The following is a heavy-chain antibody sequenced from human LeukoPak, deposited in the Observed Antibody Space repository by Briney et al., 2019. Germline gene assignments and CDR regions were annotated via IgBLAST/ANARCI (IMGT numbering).Heavy chain of an antibody. CDR1: GGTFSSHA. CDR3: ARGRTTGEFDY. J-gene: IGHJ4*02. Sequence: SVKVSCKASGGTFSSHAISWVRQAPGQGLEWMDGINPIFHTPTYAKKFQGRLTITKDESMSTASMDLSSLISDDTAVYCARGRTTGEFDYWGQGTLVTVSS. CDR2: INPIFHTP. D-gene: IGHD4-11*01. V-gene: IGHV1-69*05.